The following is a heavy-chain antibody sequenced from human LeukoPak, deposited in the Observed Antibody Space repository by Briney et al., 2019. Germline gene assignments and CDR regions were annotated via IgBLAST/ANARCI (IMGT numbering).Heavy chain of an antibody. J-gene: IGHJ4*02. CDR1: GFTFSSYG. D-gene: IGHD6-19*01. CDR3: ANSIAVAGTAFDY. Sequence: PGGSLRLSCAASGFTFSSYGMHWVRQGPGKGLVWVSRINEDGSSTSYAESVRGRFTISRDNAKNTLYLQMNSLRAEDTAVYYCANSIAVAGTAFDYWGQGTLVTVSS. V-gene: IGHV3-74*01. CDR2: INEDGSST.